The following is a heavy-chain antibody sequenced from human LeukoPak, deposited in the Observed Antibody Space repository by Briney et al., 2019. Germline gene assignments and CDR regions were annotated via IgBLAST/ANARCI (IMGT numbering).Heavy chain of an antibody. CDR2: IRYDGSNK. CDR1: GFTFSSYG. D-gene: IGHD3-3*01. V-gene: IGHV3-30*02. CDR3: ARAPGEYYDFWSGYYTISNFDY. Sequence: PGGSLRLSSAASGFTFSSYGMHWVRQAPGKRLEWVAFIRYDGSNKYYADSVKGRFTISRDNSKNTLYLQMNSLRAEDTAVYYCARAPGEYYDFWSGYYTISNFDYWGQGTLVTVSS. J-gene: IGHJ4*02.